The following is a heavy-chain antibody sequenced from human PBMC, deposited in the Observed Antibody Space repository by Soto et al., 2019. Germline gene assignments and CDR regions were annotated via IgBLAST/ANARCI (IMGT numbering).Heavy chain of an antibody. CDR3: ARGVLEWLLRDSYYYYMEV. Sequence: QVQLPESGPGLVKPSETLSLTCTVSGDSISSSYWNWIRQAPGKGLEWIGYIDDTGSTNYNPSLKSRVTLSVDPSNNQYSLKLSSVTAADTAVYYCARGVLEWLLRDSYYYYMEVWGKGTTVTVSS. CDR2: IDDTGST. CDR1: GDSISSSY. D-gene: IGHD3-3*01. J-gene: IGHJ6*03. V-gene: IGHV4-59*01.